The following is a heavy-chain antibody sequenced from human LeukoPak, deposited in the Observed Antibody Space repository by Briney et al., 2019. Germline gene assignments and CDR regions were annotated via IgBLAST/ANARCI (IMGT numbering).Heavy chain of an antibody. CDR2: ISAYNGNT. J-gene: IGHJ4*02. CDR3: ARGGITIFGVVKINYFDY. Sequence: ASVKVSCKASGYTFNNYDINWLRQAPGQGLEWMGWISAYNGNTNYAQKLQGRVTMTTDASTSTAYMELRRLRSDDTAVYYCARGGITIFGVVKINYFDYRGQGTLVTVSS. D-gene: IGHD3-3*01. V-gene: IGHV1-18*01. CDR1: GYTFNNYD.